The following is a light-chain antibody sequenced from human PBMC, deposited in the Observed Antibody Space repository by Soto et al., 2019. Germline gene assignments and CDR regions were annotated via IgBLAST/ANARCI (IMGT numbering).Light chain of an antibody. CDR2: GGY. J-gene: IGKJ1*01. CDR1: QSADSNY. Sequence: EVVLTQSPGTLSLSPGERATLSCRASQSADSNYLAWYQQKPGRAPRLLIYGGYRRATGIPDRFSGGGSGPGFTLTVSSLEPEDFAIYSCQLYYRAMFGQGTKV. CDR3: QLYYRAM. V-gene: IGKV3-20*01.